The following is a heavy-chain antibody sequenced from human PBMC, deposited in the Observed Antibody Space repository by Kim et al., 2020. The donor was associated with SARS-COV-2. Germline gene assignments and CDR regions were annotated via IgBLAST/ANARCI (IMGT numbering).Heavy chain of an antibody. V-gene: IGHV3-23*01. J-gene: IGHJ3*02. CDR3: SNSLPIRYLTPPYCFDI. Sequence: GGSLRLSCAASGFTFSTYTMSWVRQAPGKGLDWVSSISASDHSPYYADCVTGRFTVSIDNSRNMLYLQMNCLRAEDTAADDFSNSLPIRYLTPPYCFDI. D-gene: IGHD2-15*01. CDR1: GFTFSTYT. CDR2: ISASDHSP.